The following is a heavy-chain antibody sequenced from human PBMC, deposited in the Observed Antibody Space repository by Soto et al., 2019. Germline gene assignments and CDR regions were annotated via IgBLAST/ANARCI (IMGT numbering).Heavy chain of an antibody. Sequence: QVQLVESGGGVVQPGRSLRLSCAASGFTFSSYGMHWVRQAPGKGLEWVAVIWYDGSNKYYADSVKGRFTISRDNSKNTLYLQMNSLRAEDTAVYYCAREAGWDRSYGMDVWGQGTTLTVSS. V-gene: IGHV3-33*01. CDR1: GFTFSSYG. CDR2: IWYDGSNK. CDR3: AREAGWDRSYGMDV. J-gene: IGHJ6*02. D-gene: IGHD1-26*01.